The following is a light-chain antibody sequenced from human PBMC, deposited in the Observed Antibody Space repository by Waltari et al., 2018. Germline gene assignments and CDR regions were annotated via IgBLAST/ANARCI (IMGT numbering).Light chain of an antibody. CDR3: QQANSLPL. J-gene: IGKJ4*01. V-gene: IGKV1-12*01. CDR2: AAS. CDR1: QGISTW. Sequence: DIQMTQSPSSVSASVGDRVTITCRASQGISTWLGWSQQKPGKAPKPLIYAASSLQSGVPSRFSGSESGTEFTLTISSLQPEDFATYYCQQANSLPLFGGGTKVEIK.